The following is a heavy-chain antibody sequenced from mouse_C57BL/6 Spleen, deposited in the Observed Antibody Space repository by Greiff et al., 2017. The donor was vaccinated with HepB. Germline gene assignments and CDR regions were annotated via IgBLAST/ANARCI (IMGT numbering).Heavy chain of an antibody. V-gene: IGHV1-39*01. CDR1: GYSFTDYN. CDR3: ARDYDYDGYAMDY. J-gene: IGHJ4*01. D-gene: IGHD2-4*01. Sequence: LVEPGASVKISCKASGYSFTDYNMNWVKQSNGKSLEWIGVINPNYGTTSYNQKFKGKATLTVDQSSRTAYMQLNSLTSEDSAVYYCARDYDYDGYAMDYWGQGTSVTVSS. CDR2: INPNYGTT.